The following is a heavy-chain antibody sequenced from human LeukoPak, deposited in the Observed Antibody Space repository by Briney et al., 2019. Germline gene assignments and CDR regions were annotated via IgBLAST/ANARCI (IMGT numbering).Heavy chain of an antibody. CDR3: ARAGGGLDYYYYMDV. D-gene: IGHD3-16*01. V-gene: IGHV1-2*02. J-gene: IGHJ6*03. Sequence: ASVKVSCKAAGYSFTTFHINWVRQAPGQGLEWMGWINPNSGGTNYAQKFQGRVTMTRDTSISTAYMELSRLRSDDTAVYYCARAGGGLDYYYYMDVWGKGTTVTVSS. CDR1: GYSFTTFH. CDR2: INPNSGGT.